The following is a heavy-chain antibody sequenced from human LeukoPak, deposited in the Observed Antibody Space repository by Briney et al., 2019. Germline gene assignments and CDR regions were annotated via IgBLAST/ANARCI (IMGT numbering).Heavy chain of an antibody. D-gene: IGHD3-22*01. Sequence: GASVKVSCKASGYTFTDYYMHWVRQAPGQGLEWMGWINPNSGGTNYAQKFQGRVTMTRDTSISTAYMELSRLRSDDTAVYYCARSLDYYDSSGFNWFDPWGQGTLVTVSS. CDR2: INPNSGGT. V-gene: IGHV1-2*02. CDR3: ARSLDYYDSSGFNWFDP. J-gene: IGHJ5*02. CDR1: GYTFTDYY.